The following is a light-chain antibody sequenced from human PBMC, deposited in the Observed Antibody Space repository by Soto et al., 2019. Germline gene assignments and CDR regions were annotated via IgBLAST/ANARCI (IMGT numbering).Light chain of an antibody. CDR3: QQYNVWPLT. CDR1: QSVSSN. CDR2: VAS. J-gene: IGKJ4*01. Sequence: EIVMTQSPATLSVSPGERATLSCRASQSVSSNLAGYQQKPGQTPKLLVYVASTRATGIPARFSGSGSGTELTLTLSGLQSEDFAVYYCQQYNVWPLTFGGGTKVEFK. V-gene: IGKV3-15*01.